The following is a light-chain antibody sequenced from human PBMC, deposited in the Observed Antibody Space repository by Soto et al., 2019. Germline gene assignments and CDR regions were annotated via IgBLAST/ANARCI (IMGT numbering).Light chain of an antibody. Sequence: EILLTQSPATLSLSPGERATLSCRASQSVSSYLAWYQQKPGQAPRLLIYDASNRATGIPARFSGSGSGTDFTLTISSLEPEDFAVYYCQQRINWPPITFGQGTRLEIK. V-gene: IGKV3-11*01. CDR1: QSVSSY. CDR2: DAS. J-gene: IGKJ5*01. CDR3: QQRINWPPIT.